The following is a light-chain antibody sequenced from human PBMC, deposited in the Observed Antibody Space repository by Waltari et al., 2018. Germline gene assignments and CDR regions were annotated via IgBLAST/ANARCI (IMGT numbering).Light chain of an antibody. CDR2: KDS. CDR3: QSADREDTYVV. Sequence: SYELTQPPSVSVSPGQTAGITCSGDALPKQYAYWSQQKPGQAPVLVIYKDSERPSGIPERFSGSSSGTTVTLTIRGVQAEDEAVYYCQSADREDTYVVFGGGTKLTVL. CDR1: ALPKQY. V-gene: IGLV3-25*03. J-gene: IGLJ2*01.